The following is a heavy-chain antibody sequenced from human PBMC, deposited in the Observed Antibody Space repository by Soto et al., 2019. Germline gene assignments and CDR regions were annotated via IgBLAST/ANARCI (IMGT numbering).Heavy chain of an antibody. V-gene: IGHV3-66*01. CDR2: FYSGGST. CDR3: AQDRGSCTGGTCFYSIYY. CDR1: GFSVSSNY. D-gene: IGHD2-15*01. Sequence: PGGSLRLSCAASGFSVSSNYMSWVRQAPGKGLEWVSIFYSGGSTYYADSVRDRFTISRDNSKNTLYLQLNSLRAEDTAVYYCAQDRGSCTGGTCFYSIYYWGQGTLVTVSS. J-gene: IGHJ4*02.